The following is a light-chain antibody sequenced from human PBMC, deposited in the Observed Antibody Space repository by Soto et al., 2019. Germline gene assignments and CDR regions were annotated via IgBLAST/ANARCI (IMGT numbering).Light chain of an antibody. CDR3: SLYTSSSTYVV. Sequence: QSALTQPPSVSGSPGQSVTISCTGTSSDVDIYSRVSWYQQPPGTAPKLMIYEVTKRPSGVPDRFSGSKSGNTASLTISGLQAEDEGDYYCSLYTSSSTYVVFGGGTKLTVL. CDR2: EVT. CDR1: SSDVDIYSR. J-gene: IGLJ2*01. V-gene: IGLV2-18*01.